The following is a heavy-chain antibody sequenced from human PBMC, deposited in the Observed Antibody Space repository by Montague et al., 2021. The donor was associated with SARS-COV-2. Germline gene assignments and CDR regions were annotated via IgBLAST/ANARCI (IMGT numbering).Heavy chain of an antibody. Sequence: TLSLTCTVSGGSISSGGYYWSWIRQHPGKGLEWIGYIYYSGSTYYNTSLTSRVTISVDTSKNQFSLKLSSVTAADTAVYYCARAPRNIFGVVLTFDYWGQGTLVTVSS. CDR1: GGSISSGGYY. CDR3: ARAPRNIFGVVLTFDY. D-gene: IGHD3-3*01. CDR2: IYYSGST. J-gene: IGHJ4*02. V-gene: IGHV4-31*03.